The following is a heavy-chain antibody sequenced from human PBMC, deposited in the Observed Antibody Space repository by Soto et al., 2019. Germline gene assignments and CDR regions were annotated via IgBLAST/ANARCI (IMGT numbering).Heavy chain of an antibody. D-gene: IGHD3-9*01. Sequence: EVQLVESGGDLVQRGGSLRLSCAASGFPFSSYWMHWVRHTPGKGLDWVARISGDGLTTYYADSVTGRFTVSRDNAKNTLSLQISALRAEDTAVYYCAREYYGLLTGYYTDYWGQGTLVSVSS. V-gene: IGHV3-74*01. CDR2: ISGDGLTT. CDR3: AREYYGLLTGYYTDY. CDR1: GFPFSSYW. J-gene: IGHJ4*02.